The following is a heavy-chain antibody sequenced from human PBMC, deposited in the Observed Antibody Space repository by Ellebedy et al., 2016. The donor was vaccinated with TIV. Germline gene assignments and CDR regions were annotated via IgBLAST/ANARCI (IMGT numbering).Heavy chain of an antibody. CDR2: IGTAGDT. CDR3: ARGPTAGIMGAKGFFDM. J-gene: IGHJ3*02. D-gene: IGHD1-26*01. V-gene: IGHV3-13*01. CDR1: GFTFSSYD. Sequence: PGGSLRLSCAASGFTFSSYDMHWVRQPTGKGLEWVSGIGTAGDTYYPGSVKGRFTISRENGKNSLYLQMNGLRAEDTAVYYCARGPTAGIMGAKGFFDMWGQGTVVTVSS.